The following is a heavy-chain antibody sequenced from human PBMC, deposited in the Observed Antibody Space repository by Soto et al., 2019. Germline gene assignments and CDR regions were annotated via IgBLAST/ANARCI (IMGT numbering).Heavy chain of an antibody. CDR2: IIPIFGTA. V-gene: IGHV1-69*01. J-gene: IGHJ6*02. CDR3: ARGQGITIFGVVIGYGMDV. CDR1: GGIFSSYA. Sequence: QVQLVQSGAEVKKPGSSVKVSCKASGGIFSSYAISWVRQAPGQGLEWMGGIIPIFGTANYAQKFQGRVTITADESTSTAYMELSSLRSEDTAVYYCARGQGITIFGVVIGYGMDVWGQGTTVTVSS. D-gene: IGHD3-3*01.